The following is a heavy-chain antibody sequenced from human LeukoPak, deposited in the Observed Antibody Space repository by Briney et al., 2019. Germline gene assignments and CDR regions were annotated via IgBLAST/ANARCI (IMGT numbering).Heavy chain of an antibody. CDR1: GYTFTGYY. V-gene: IGHV1-2*02. CDR3: ARGDSYYYDSSGANWFDP. J-gene: IGHJ5*02. D-gene: IGHD3-22*01. CDR2: INPNSGGT. Sequence: ASVKVSCKASGYTFTGYYMHWVRQAPGQGLEWMGWINPNSGGTNYAQKFQGRVTMTRDASISTAYMELSRLRSDDTAAYYCARGDSYYYDSSGANWFDPWGQGTLVTVSS.